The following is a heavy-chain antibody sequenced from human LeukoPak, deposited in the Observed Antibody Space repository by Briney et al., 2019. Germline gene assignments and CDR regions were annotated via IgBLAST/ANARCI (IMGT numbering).Heavy chain of an antibody. J-gene: IGHJ4*02. V-gene: IGHV4-59*08. Sequence: SETLSLTCTVSGGSMSPYHWGWIRQPPGKGLEWTGFIYYSGSTNYNPSLKSRVTISVDTSKNQFSLKLSSVTAADTAIYYCARAVSGRFDYWGQGTLVTVSS. D-gene: IGHD6-19*01. CDR1: GGSMSPYH. CDR2: IYYSGST. CDR3: ARAVSGRFDY.